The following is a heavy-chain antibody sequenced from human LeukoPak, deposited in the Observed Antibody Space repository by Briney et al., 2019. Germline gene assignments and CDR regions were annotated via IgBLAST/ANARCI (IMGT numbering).Heavy chain of an antibody. D-gene: IGHD2-15*01. V-gene: IGHV3-23*01. CDR2: ISGSGGST. Sequence: GGSLRLSCAASGFTFSSYAMSWVRQAPGKGLEWVSAISGSGGSTYYADSVKGRFTISRDNSKNTLYLQMNSLRAEDTAVYYCAKDRLRYCSGGSCYSKYYFDYWGQGTLVTVSS. J-gene: IGHJ4*02. CDR3: AKDRLRYCSGGSCYSKYYFDY. CDR1: GFTFSSYA.